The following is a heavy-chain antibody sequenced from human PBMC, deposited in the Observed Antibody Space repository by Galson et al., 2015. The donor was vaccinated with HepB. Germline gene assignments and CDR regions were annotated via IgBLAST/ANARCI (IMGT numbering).Heavy chain of an antibody. CDR1: GGSISSYY. CDR2: IYYSGST. V-gene: IGHV4-59*08. D-gene: IGHD2-21*02. CDR3: ARYCGGDCYLGPGATYYFDY. Sequence: ETLSLTCTVSGGSISSYYWSWIRQPPGKGLEWIGYIYYSGSTNYNPSLKSRVTISVDTSKNQFSLKLCSVTAADTAVYYCARYCGGDCYLGPGATYYFDYWGQGTLVTVSS. J-gene: IGHJ4*02.